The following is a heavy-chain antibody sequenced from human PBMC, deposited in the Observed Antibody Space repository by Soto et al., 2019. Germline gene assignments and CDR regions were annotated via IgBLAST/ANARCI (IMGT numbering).Heavy chain of an antibody. CDR3: ASEKTKFDY. J-gene: IGHJ4*02. V-gene: IGHV1-2*02. CDR1: GYIFTDYY. CDR2: INPNSGGT. Sequence: ASVKVSCKTSGYIFTDYYMHWVRQAPGQGLEWMGWINPNSGGTNYAQKFQGRVTMTTDTSISIAYLDLANLTFDDTAVYYCASEKTKFDYWGQGXLVTVSS.